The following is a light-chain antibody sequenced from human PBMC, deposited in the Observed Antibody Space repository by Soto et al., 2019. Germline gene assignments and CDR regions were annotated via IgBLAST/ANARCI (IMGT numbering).Light chain of an antibody. CDR3: GTWESSRNWV. CDR2: DNI. Sequence: QSVLTQSPSVSAAPGQTVTISCSGTSSNIGNNYVSWYQLLPETAPKLLIYDNIKRPSGIPDRFSGSKSGTSATLVITGLQTGDESDYYCGTWESSRNWVFGAGTKLTVL. V-gene: IGLV1-51*01. CDR1: SSNIGNNY. J-gene: IGLJ3*02.